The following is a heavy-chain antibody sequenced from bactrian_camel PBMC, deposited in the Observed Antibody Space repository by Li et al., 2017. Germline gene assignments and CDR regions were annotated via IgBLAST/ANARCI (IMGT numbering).Heavy chain of an antibody. V-gene: IGHV3S54*01. Sequence: HVQLVESGGGSANAGGSLTLSCAASGSGYISGTACMGWFREVPGKQREGVAAIAPATGTTFYSDSVKGRFTISHVNANNTLHLQTNSLKAEDTAVYYCATWAVYRAIAYPSRAFADWGQGTQVTVS. CDR1: GSGYISGTAC. D-gene: IGHD3*01. J-gene: IGHJ4*01. CDR2: IAPATGTT. CDR3: ATWAVYRAIAYPSRAFAD.